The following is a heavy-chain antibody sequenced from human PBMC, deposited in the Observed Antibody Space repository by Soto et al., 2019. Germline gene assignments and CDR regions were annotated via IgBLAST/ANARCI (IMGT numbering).Heavy chain of an antibody. CDR3: ARDSYGYGYPSPLTFDR. J-gene: IGHJ4*02. V-gene: IGHV4-31*03. Sequence: NPSETLSLTCTLSGDSLNIQNDYWTWIRHLPGKGLQWIGYLHFSGSTYYNPSLESRVSISTDTAKTQFSLELTSVTVADTAVYYRARDSYGYGYPSPLTFDRWGQGILVTAPQ. CDR2: LHFSGST. D-gene: IGHD3-16*01. CDR1: GDSLNIQNDY.